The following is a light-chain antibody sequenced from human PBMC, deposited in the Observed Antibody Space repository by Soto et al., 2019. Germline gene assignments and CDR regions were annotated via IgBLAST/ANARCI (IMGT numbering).Light chain of an antibody. J-gene: IGKJ3*01. CDR3: QKYNTAPFT. CDR2: GAS. CDR1: QGISDS. V-gene: IGKV1-27*01. Sequence: DIQMTQSPSSLSASVGDRVTITCRASQGISDSLALYQQKPGEVPKVLIYGASTFHSGVPSLFSGRGPGPDFTLTIRSLQPEDVATDYCQKYNTAPFTFGPGTNVQIK.